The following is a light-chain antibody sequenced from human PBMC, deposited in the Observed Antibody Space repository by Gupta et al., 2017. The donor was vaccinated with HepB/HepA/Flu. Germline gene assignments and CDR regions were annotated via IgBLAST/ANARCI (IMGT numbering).Light chain of an antibody. CDR1: KLGDKY. J-gene: IGLJ2*01. CDR3: QAWDSSPVV. V-gene: IGLV3-1*01. Sequence: SYELTQPPSVSVSPGQTASITCSGDKLGDKYACWYQQKPGQSPVLLIYNDSKRPSGIPERFSGSNSGNTATLTISGTQAMDEDDYYCQAWDSSPVVFGGGTKLTVL. CDR2: NDS.